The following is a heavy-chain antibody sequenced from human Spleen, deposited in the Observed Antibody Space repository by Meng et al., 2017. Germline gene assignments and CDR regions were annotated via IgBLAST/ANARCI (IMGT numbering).Heavy chain of an antibody. V-gene: IGHV3-11*04. CDR3: ARLYGAYGGALDY. D-gene: IGHD4-17*01. J-gene: IGHJ4*02. CDR2: MGGRDPTI. Sequence: QVQLVESGGGLVKPGGSLRLSCVASGFTFRDYQMSWVRQAPGKGLEWIAYMGGRDPTIPYADSVKGRFTVSRDNSQNMLYLQMDSLRAEDTAVYYCARLYGAYGGALDYWGQGTLVTVSS. CDR1: GFTFRDYQ.